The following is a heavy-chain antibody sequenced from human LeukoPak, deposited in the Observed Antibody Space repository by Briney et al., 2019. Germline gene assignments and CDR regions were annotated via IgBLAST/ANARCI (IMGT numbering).Heavy chain of an antibody. CDR1: GFTFSTRT. J-gene: IGHJ4*02. V-gene: IGHV3-48*04. Sequence: GGSLRLSCAASGFTFSTRTMNWVRQAPGKGLKWVSYISSGSSTIDYADSVKGRFTISRDNAKNSLFLQMNSLRAEDTAVYYCARDPEGYYGSGSYGDYWGQGTLVTVSS. D-gene: IGHD3-10*01. CDR2: ISSGSSTI. CDR3: ARDPEGYYGSGSYGDY.